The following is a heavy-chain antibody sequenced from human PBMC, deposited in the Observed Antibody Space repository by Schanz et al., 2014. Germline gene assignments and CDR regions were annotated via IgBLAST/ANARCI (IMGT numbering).Heavy chain of an antibody. J-gene: IGHJ4*02. V-gene: IGHV3-23*04. D-gene: IGHD3-22*01. CDR1: GLNFDYYG. CDR2: MIGSGSSV. CDR3: AKDGRLPYYGTGSDFDY. Sequence: VQLAESGGGVGQPGRSLRLSCATSGLNFDYYGMSWVRQAPGKGLEWVSRMIGSGSSVFYADSVKGRFTISRDNLKNTVYLQMNSLRAGDTAVYYCAKDGRLPYYGTGSDFDYWGQGTLVAVSS.